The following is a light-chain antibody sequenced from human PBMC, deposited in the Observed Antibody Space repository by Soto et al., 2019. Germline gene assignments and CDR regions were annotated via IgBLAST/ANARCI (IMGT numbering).Light chain of an antibody. CDR2: KAS. J-gene: IGKJ1*01. CDR1: QSIRSW. CDR3: QQYNNYLS. Sequence: DIQMTQSPSTLSASVGDRVTITCRASQSIRSWLAWYQQKPGKAPKLLIYKASNLESGVPSRFSGSGSGTEFTLTISSLQPDDVATYYCQQYNNYLSFGQGTKVEIK. V-gene: IGKV1-5*03.